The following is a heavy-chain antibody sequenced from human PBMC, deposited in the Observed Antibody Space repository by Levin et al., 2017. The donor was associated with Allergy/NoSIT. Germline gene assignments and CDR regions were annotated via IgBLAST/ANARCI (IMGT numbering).Heavy chain of an antibody. CDR1: GFTFSSYW. V-gene: IGHV3-7*01. CDR3: ASEDYGDDIQHFDY. CDR2: IKQDGSEK. Sequence: GGSLRLSCAASGFTFSSYWMSWVRQAPGKGLEWVANIKQDGSEKYYVDSVKGRFTISRDNAKNSLYLQMNSLRAEDTAVYYCASEDYGDDIQHFDYWGQGTLVTVSS. D-gene: IGHD4-17*01. J-gene: IGHJ4*02.